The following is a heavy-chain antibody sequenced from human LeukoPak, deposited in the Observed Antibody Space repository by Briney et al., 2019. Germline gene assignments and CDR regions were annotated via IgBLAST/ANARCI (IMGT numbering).Heavy chain of an antibody. D-gene: IGHD3-9*01. CDR1: GYTFTSYD. J-gene: IGHJ5*02. V-gene: IGHV1-8*01. CDR3: ARGPPYDILTGYNWFDP. CDR2: MNPNSGNT. Sequence: ASVKVSCKASGYTFTSYDINWVRQATRQGLEWMGWMNPNSGNTGYAQKFQGKVTMTRNTSISTAYMELSSLRSEDTAVYYCARGPPYDILTGYNWFDPWGQGTLVTVSS.